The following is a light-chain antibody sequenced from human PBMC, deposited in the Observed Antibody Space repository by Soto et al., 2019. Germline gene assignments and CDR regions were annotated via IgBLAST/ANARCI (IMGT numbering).Light chain of an antibody. CDR2: KAS. CDR1: QSISSW. V-gene: IGKV1-5*03. CDR3: QHYNSYSEA. J-gene: IGKJ1*01. Sequence: ITMTQSPSTLSASVGDRVTIICRASQSISSWLAWYQQKGGKAPKLLISKASTLKSGVPSRFSGSGSGTEFTLTISSLQPDDFATYYCQHYNSYSEAFGQGAKVDIK.